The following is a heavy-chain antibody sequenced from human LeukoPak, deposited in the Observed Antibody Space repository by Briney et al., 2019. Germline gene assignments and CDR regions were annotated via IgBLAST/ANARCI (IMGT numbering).Heavy chain of an antibody. Sequence: PGGSLRLSCAASEFNFGDYVMNWVRQAPGKGLEWVSGINWNGGNTGYADSVKGRFTISRENAKKSLYLQMNSLRDEDTALYYCAPQIVIDPAANRASDYWGQGTLVTVSS. V-gene: IGHV3-20*04. CDR1: EFNFGDYV. CDR2: INWNGGNT. D-gene: IGHD2-2*01. CDR3: APQIVIDPAANRASDY. J-gene: IGHJ4*02.